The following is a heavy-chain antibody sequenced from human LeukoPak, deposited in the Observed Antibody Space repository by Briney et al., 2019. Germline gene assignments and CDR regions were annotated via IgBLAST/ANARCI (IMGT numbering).Heavy chain of an antibody. D-gene: IGHD6-6*01. CDR1: GFTFSSSA. CDR3: AKGRIAASDDAFDM. CDR2: VSASGGST. Sequence: GGSLRLSCAASGFTFSSSAMSWVRRAPGKRLEWVSGVSASGGSTYFADSVKGRFTISRDNSKNTLYLQMNTLRAEDTALYYCAKGRIAASDDAFDMWGQGTMVIVSS. J-gene: IGHJ3*02. V-gene: IGHV3-23*01.